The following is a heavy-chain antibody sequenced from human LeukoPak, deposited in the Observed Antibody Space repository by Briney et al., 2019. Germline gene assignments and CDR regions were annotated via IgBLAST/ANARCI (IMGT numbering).Heavy chain of an antibody. Sequence: GGSLRLSCAASGFTFSDYYMSWIRQAPGKGLEWVSYISSSGSTIYYADSVKGRFTISRGNAKNSLYLQMNSLRAEDTAVYYCAREVRAYDSSGYYLDYWGQGTLVTVSS. D-gene: IGHD3-22*01. V-gene: IGHV3-11*01. CDR3: AREVRAYDSSGYYLDY. CDR2: ISSSGSTI. J-gene: IGHJ4*02. CDR1: GFTFSDYY.